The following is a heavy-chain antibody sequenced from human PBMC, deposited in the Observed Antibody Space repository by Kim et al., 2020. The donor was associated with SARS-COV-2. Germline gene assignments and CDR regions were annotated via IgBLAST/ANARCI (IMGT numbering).Heavy chain of an antibody. J-gene: IGHJ4*02. Sequence: SETLSLTCTVSGGSISSYYWSWIRQPPGKGLEWIGYIYYSGSTNYNPSLKSRVTISVDTSKNQFSLKLSSVTAADTAVYYCATGYCTNGVCFNFDYWGQGTLVTVSS. CDR1: GGSISSYY. CDR3: ATGYCTNGVCFNFDY. V-gene: IGHV4-59*13. D-gene: IGHD2-8*01. CDR2: IYYSGST.